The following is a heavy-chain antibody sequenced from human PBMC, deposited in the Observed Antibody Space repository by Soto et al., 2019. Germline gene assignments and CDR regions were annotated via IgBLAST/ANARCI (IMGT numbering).Heavy chain of an antibody. J-gene: IGHJ4*02. V-gene: IGHV3-15*01. D-gene: IGHD2-15*01. CDR2: IKSKTDGGTT. CDR1: GFTFSNAW. CDR3: TTGPLLGYCSGGSCPLDY. Sequence: GGSLRLSCAASGFTFSNAWMSWVRQAPGKGLEWVGRIKSKTDGGTTDYAAPVKGRFTISRDDSKNTLYLQMNSLKTEDTAVYYCTTGPLLGYCSGGSCPLDYWGQGTLVTVSS.